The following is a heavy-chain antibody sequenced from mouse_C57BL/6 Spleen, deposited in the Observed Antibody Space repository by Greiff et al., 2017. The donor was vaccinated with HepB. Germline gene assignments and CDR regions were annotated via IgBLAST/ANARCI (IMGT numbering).Heavy chain of an antibody. CDR3: AREGGYRYDYDPPWFAY. D-gene: IGHD2-4*01. V-gene: IGHV1-69*01. J-gene: IGHJ3*01. Sequence: QVQLQQPGAELVMPGASVKLSCKASGYTFTSYWMHWVKQRPGQGLEWIGEIDPSDSYTNYNQKFKGKSTLTVDKSSSTAYMQLSSLTSEDSAVYYCAREGGYRYDYDPPWFAYWGQGTLVTVSA. CDR2: IDPSDSYT. CDR1: GYTFTSYW.